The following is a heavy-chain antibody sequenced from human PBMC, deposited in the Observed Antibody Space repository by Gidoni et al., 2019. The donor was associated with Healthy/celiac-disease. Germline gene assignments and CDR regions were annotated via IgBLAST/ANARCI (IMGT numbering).Heavy chain of an antibody. Sequence: QLQLQESGPGLVKPSETLSLTCTVSGGSIRSSSYYWGWLRQPPGKGLEWIGSIYYSGSTYYNPSLKSRVTISVDTSKNQFSLKLSSVTAADTAVYYCARQVEAAGIPLFDYWGQGTLVTVSS. CDR1: GGSIRSSSYY. J-gene: IGHJ4*02. D-gene: IGHD6-13*01. CDR2: IYYSGST. CDR3: ARQVEAAGIPLFDY. V-gene: IGHV4-39*01.